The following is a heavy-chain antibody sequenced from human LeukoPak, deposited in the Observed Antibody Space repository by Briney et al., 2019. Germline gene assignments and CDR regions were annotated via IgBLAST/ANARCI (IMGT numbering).Heavy chain of an antibody. J-gene: IGHJ6*02. CDR3: ARGWSPAHYGMDV. CDR1: GRSFSGYY. D-gene: IGHD3-3*01. V-gene: IGHV4-34*01. CDR2: INHSGST. Sequence: SETLSLTCAVYGRSFSGYYWSWIRQPPGKGLEWIGEINHSGSTNYNPSLKSRVTISVDTSKNQFSLKLSSVTAADTAVYYCARGWSPAHYGMDVWGQGTTVTVSS.